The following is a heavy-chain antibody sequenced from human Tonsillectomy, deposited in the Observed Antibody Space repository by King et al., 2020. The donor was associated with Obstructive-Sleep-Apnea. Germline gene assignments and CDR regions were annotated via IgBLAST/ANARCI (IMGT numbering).Heavy chain of an antibody. Sequence: VQLVESGGGLVKPGGTLRLSCAASGFNFSDYHMSWIRQAPGKGLEWVSYITITGPYTNYAQSVKGRFSISRDNAKNSLYLQMSSLRVDDTAIYYCARQIGASGSHYYYFGLDVWGQGTTVTVS. CDR1: GFNFSDYH. D-gene: IGHD1-26*01. CDR3: ARQIGASGSHYYYFGLDV. V-gene: IGHV3-11*06. CDR2: ITITGPYT. J-gene: IGHJ6*02.